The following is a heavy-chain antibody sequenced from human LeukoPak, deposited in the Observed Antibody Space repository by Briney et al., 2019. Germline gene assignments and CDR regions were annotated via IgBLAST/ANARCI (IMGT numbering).Heavy chain of an antibody. V-gene: IGHV1-18*01. CDR2: ISVYDGNT. D-gene: IGHD5-18*01. Sequence: ASVKVSCKASGYTFSSYGISWVRQGPGQGLEWMGWISVYDGNTNYAQKLHGRVTMTTDTSTSTAYMELRSLRSDDTAVYYCARAVRGYSYAYLPYWGQGTLVTVSS. J-gene: IGHJ4*02. CDR3: ARAVRGYSYAYLPY. CDR1: GYTFSSYG.